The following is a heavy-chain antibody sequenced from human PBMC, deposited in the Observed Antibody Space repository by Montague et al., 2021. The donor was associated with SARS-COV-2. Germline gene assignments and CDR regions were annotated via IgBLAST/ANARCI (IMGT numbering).Heavy chain of an antibody. Sequence: LVKPTRTLTLTCTFSGFSLSTSGVGVGWIRQPPGKGLEWIGSIYYSGSTYYNPSLKSRVTISVDTSKNQFSLKLSSVTAADTAVYYCARLWGSDIVLMVYAIKGWFDPWDQGTLVTVSS. CDR3: ARLWGSDIVLMVYAIKGWFDP. D-gene: IGHD2-8*01. J-gene: IGHJ5*02. CDR1: GFSLSTSGVG. CDR2: IYYSGST. V-gene: IGHV4-39*01.